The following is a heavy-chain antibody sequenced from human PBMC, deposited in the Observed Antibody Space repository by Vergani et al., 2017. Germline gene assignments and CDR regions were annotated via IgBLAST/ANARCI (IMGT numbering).Heavy chain of an antibody. Sequence: EVQLVESGGGLVQPGGSLRLSCAASGFTVSSNYMSWVRQAPGKELEWVSSITSSSSYIYYADSVKGRFTISRDNAKNSLYLQMNSLRAEDTAVYYCARSGPFIAVAVFLDYWGQGTLVTVSS. CDR2: ITSSSSYI. V-gene: IGHV3-21*01. D-gene: IGHD6-19*01. CDR1: GFTVSSNY. CDR3: ARSGPFIAVAVFLDY. J-gene: IGHJ4*02.